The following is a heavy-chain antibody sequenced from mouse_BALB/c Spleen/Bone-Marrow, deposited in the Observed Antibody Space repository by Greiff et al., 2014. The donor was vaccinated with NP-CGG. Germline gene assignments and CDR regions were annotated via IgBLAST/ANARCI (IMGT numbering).Heavy chain of an antibody. J-gene: IGHJ2*01. D-gene: IGHD3-1*01. V-gene: IGHV1-5*01. CDR1: GYTFSNYW. Sequence: VQLKESGTVLARPRAAVKMSCKASGYTFSNYWMHWVKQRPGQGLEWIGTIYPGNSDTTYNQKFKGKATLTAVTSTSTAYMELSSLTNEDSAVYYCTTLARNKFDYWGQGTTLTVSS. CDR2: IYPGNSDT. CDR3: TTLARNKFDY.